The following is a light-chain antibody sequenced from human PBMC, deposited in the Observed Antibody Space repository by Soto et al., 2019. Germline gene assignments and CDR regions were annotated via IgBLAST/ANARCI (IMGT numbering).Light chain of an antibody. V-gene: IGKV3-15*01. CDR1: QDIGSA. CDR3: QQYNNWLLT. CDR2: GAS. Sequence: VFTQSPATLSVSPGDRATLSFMASQDIGSAVAWYHQRSGQAPRLLIHGASTRATGIPARFSGSGSGTEFTLTISSLQSEDFAVYYCQQYNNWLLTFGGGTKVDIK. J-gene: IGKJ4*01.